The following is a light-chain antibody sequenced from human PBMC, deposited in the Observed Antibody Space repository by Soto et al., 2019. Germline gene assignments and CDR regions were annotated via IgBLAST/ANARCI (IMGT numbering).Light chain of an antibody. CDR1: QRISSY. V-gene: IGKV1-39*01. CDR2: AAS. J-gene: IGKJ4*01. Sequence: DIQMTQSPSSLAASVGDRVTITCRTSQRISSYLNWYQQKPGKAPKLLIQAASSLQSGVPSRFSGSGSGTDFTLTISSLQPEDFATYYCQQSYSTPITFGGGTKVDIK. CDR3: QQSYSTPIT.